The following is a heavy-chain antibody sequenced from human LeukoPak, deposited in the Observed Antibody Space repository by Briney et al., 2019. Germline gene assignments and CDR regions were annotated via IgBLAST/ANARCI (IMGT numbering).Heavy chain of an antibody. CDR2: ISASSSYI. Sequence: GGSLRLSCAASGFSFSNHGMDWVRQAPGKGLEWVSSISASSSYIHYAVSVKGRFTISRDSARNSLYLQMSSLRAEDTAVYFCATDRSCGSLSSGAYYFESWGQGTLVTVSS. CDR3: ATDRSCGSLSSGAYYFES. CDR1: GFSFSNHG. D-gene: IGHD2-15*01. V-gene: IGHV3-21*01. J-gene: IGHJ4*01.